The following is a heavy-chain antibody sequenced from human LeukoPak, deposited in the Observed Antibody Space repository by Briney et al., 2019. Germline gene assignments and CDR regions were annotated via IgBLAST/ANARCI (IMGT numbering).Heavy chain of an antibody. J-gene: IGHJ4*02. Sequence: PSETLSLTCTVSGGSISSYYWSWIRQPPGKGLEWIGYIYYSGSTNYNPSLKSRVTISVDTSKNQFSLKLSSVTAADTAVYYCASSGYYGYYFDYWGQGTLVTVSS. D-gene: IGHD3-22*01. CDR3: ASSGYYGYYFDY. CDR2: IYYSGST. V-gene: IGHV4-59*01. CDR1: GGSISSYY.